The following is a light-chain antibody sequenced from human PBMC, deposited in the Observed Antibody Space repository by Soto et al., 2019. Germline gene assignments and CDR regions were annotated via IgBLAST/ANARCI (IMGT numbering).Light chain of an antibody. CDR1: SSNIGKNF. V-gene: IGLV1-51*01. CDR2: DND. Sequence: QAVVTQPPSVSAAPGQKVIISCSGTSSNIGKNFVSWYQHFPGTAPKLLIYDNDKRPAGIPDRFSGSRSGTSATLGITGLQTGDEADYYCGTWDTSLFVWMFGGGTKVTVL. CDR3: GTWDTSLFVWM. J-gene: IGLJ3*02.